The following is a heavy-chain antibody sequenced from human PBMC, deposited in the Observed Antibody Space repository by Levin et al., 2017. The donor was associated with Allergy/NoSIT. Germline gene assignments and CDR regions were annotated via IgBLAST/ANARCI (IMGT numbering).Heavy chain of an antibody. D-gene: IGHD4-17*01. CDR2: ISSSGTYI. Sequence: GGSLRLSCAASGFTFSNCRMSWVRQAPGKGLEWVSSISSSGTYIYYSDSVKGRFTISRDNAKNSLYLQMNSLRAEDTAVYYCARDSSSGLYDYGDYLIAWGQGTLVTVSS. CDR1: GFTFSNCR. CDR3: ARDSSSGLYDYGDYLIA. J-gene: IGHJ4*02. V-gene: IGHV3-21*01.